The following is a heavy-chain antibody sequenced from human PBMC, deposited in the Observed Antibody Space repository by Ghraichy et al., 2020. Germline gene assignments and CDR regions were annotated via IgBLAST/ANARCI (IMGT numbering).Heavy chain of an antibody. V-gene: IGHV3-53*01. D-gene: IGHD3-3*01. CDR1: GFAFSSNY. J-gene: IGHJ5*02. Sequence: GESLNISCAASGFAFSSNYMNWLRQTPEKGLEWVSIIYSGGDTHYADSVRGRFTIFRDHSKNTLYLQLISLRAEDTAVYYCARDLGVDHFLLDPWGQGSLVTVSS. CDR2: IYSGGDT. CDR3: ARDLGVDHFLLDP.